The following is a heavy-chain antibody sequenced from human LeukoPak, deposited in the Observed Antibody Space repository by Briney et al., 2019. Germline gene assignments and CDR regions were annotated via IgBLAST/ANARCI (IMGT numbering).Heavy chain of an antibody. Sequence: GGSLRLSCAASGFTVSSNYMSWVRQAPGKGLEWVSVIYSGGSTYYADAVKGRFTISRHNSKNTLYLQMNSLRAEDTAVYYCARGGGATLFDYWGQGTLVTVSS. J-gene: IGHJ4*02. CDR2: IYSGGST. V-gene: IGHV3-53*04. CDR3: ARGGGATLFDY. D-gene: IGHD1-26*01. CDR1: GFTVSSNY.